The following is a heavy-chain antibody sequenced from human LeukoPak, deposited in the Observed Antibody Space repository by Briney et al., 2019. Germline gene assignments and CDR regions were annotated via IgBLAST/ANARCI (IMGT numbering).Heavy chain of an antibody. V-gene: IGHV1-46*01. Sequence: ASVKVSCKASGYTFTSYYMHWVRQAPGQGLELMGIIHPSGGSTSYTQKFQGRVTMTRDTSTSTVYMELSSLRSEGTAVYYCARWGNDILTGYSDWGQGTLVTVSS. CDR2: IHPSGGST. D-gene: IGHD3-9*01. CDR1: GYTFTSYY. J-gene: IGHJ4*02. CDR3: ARWGNDILTGYSD.